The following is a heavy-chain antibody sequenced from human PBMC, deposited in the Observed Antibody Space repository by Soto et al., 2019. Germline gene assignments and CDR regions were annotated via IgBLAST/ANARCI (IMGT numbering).Heavy chain of an antibody. J-gene: IGHJ6*02. Sequence: QVQLVQSGAEVKKPGSSVKVSCKASGGTFSRYSITWVRQAPGHGLEWIGRIIPIFGIASYAQKFQGRVTIPADESTGTAYMELSSLRSDDTAVYYCAREDRDRETGLVPAAIDGMDVWGQGTTVTVSS. D-gene: IGHD2-2*01. CDR2: IIPIFGIA. V-gene: IGHV1-69*08. CDR1: GGTFSRYS. CDR3: AREDRDRETGLVPAAIDGMDV.